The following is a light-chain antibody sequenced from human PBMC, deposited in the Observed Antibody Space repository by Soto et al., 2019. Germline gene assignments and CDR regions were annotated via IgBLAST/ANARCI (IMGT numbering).Light chain of an antibody. J-gene: IGKJ4*01. V-gene: IGKV1-5*03. CDR3: QHYSSYPLT. CDR1: QSISSW. Sequence: DIQMTQSPSTLSASLGDRVTITCRASQSISSWLAWYQQKPGKAPKLLIYKASYLESGVPSRFSGSGSGTEFSLTISGLQPDDFATYFCQHYSSYPLTFGGGTKVEL. CDR2: KAS.